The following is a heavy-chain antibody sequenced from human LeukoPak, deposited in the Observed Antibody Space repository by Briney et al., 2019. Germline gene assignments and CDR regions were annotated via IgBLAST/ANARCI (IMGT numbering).Heavy chain of an antibody. CDR2: IYYSGKN. Sequence: PSETLSLTCNVSGGSISSYYWSWIRQPPGKGLEWIGYIYYSGKNNYNPSLKSRVTMSVDTSKNQFSLKLTSVTAADTAVYYCASGYGGYVGWLDPWGQGILVTVSS. J-gene: IGHJ5*02. V-gene: IGHV4-59*01. CDR1: GGSISSYY. D-gene: IGHD5-12*01. CDR3: ASGYGGYVGWLDP.